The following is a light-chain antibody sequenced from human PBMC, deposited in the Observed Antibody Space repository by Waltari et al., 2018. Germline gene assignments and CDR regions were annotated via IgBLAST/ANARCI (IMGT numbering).Light chain of an antibody. CDR2: DVT. CDR3: SSYTTTNTFV. J-gene: IGLJ1*01. CDR1: TTAVGAYDF. Sequence: QSALTQPASVSGSPGQSIPISCTGSTTAVGAYDFFACYQQHPGKAPQLMVFDVTHRPSGISNRFSGSKSGDTASLTISGLQAEDEAYYYCSSYTTTNTFVFGTGTNVTVV. V-gene: IGLV2-14*01.